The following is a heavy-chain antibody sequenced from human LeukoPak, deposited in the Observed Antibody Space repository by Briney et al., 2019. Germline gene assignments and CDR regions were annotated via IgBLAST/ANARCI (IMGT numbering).Heavy chain of an antibody. Sequence: GGSLRLSCAGSGFTFSSYAMGWVRQAPGEGLEWVSTINDRGDTTYNADSVKGRFTISRDSSKNTLFLQMSSLRAEDTAVYYCVCGWYFDYWGQGTLVTVSS. D-gene: IGHD6-19*01. J-gene: IGHJ4*02. CDR2: INDRGDTT. CDR1: GFTFSSYA. V-gene: IGHV3-23*01. CDR3: VCGWYFDY.